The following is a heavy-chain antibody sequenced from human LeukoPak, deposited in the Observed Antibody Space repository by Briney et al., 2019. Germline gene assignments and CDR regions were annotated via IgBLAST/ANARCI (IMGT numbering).Heavy chain of an antibody. V-gene: IGHV3-30*02. Sequence: GGSLRLSYAASGFTFSSYGMHWVRQAPGKGLEWVAFIRYDGSNKYYADSVKGRFTISRDNSKNTLYVQMNSLRAEDTAVYYCARGAHKRDDYGGFFDYWGQGTLVTVSS. CDR1: GFTFSSYG. CDR2: IRYDGSNK. CDR3: ARGAHKRDDYGGFFDY. D-gene: IGHD4-23*01. J-gene: IGHJ4*02.